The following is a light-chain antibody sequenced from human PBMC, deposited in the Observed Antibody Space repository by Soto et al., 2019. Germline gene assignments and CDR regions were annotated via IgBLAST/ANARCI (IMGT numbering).Light chain of an antibody. V-gene: IGKV3-20*01. Sequence: EIVLTQSPATLSLSPGERVTLSCRASQSVSNSLAWYQQKPGQPPRLLIYGTSSRATGIPDRFSGSGSGTDFTLTISRLEPEDFAVYFCQQYGDSPWTFGQGTKVDIK. CDR2: GTS. CDR3: QQYGDSPWT. J-gene: IGKJ1*01. CDR1: QSVSNS.